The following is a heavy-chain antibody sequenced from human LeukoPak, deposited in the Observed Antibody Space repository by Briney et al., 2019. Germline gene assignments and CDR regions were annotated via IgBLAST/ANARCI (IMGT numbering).Heavy chain of an antibody. CDR2: ISGSGGST. V-gene: IGHV3-23*01. J-gene: IGHJ3*02. CDR3: AKDHSTGYCSSTSCYSEDAFDI. D-gene: IGHD2-2*01. CDR1: GFTFSSYA. Sequence: GGSLRLSCAASGFTFSSYAMSWVRQAPGKGLEWVSAISGSGGSTYYADSVKGRFTISRDNSKNTLYLQMNSLRAEDTAVYYCAKDHSTGYCSSTSCYSEDAFDIWGQGTMVTVSS.